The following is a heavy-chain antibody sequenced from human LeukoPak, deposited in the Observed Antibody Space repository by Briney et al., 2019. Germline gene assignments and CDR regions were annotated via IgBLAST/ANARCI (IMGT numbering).Heavy chain of an antibody. CDR3: ARDTAGGYYDSSGFSSYYYMDV. V-gene: IGHV4-4*07. CDR2: IYTSGST. CDR1: GGSISSYY. Sequence: PSETLSLTCTVSGGSISSYYWSWIRQPAGKGLEWIGRIYTSGSTNYNPSLKSRVTMSVDTSKHQFSPKLSSVTAADTAVYYCARDTAGGYYDSSGFSSYYYMDVWGKGTTVTVSS. D-gene: IGHD3-22*01. J-gene: IGHJ6*03.